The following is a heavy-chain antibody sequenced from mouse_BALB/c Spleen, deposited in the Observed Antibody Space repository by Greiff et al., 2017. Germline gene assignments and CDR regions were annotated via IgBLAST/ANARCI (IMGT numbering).Heavy chain of an antibody. CDR3: ARSGGLRAMDY. J-gene: IGHJ4*01. D-gene: IGHD2-2*01. V-gene: IGHV14-3*02. Sequence: VQLQQSGAELVKPGASVKLSCTASGFNIKDTYMHWVKQRPEQGLEWIGRIDPANGNTIYDPKFQGKASITADTSSNTAYLQLSSLTSEDTAVYYCARSGGLRAMDYWGQGTSVTVSS. CDR1: GFNIKDTY. CDR2: IDPANGNT.